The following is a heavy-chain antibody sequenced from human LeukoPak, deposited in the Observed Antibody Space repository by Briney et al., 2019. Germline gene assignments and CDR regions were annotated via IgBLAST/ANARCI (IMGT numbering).Heavy chain of an antibody. V-gene: IGHV1-18*04. J-gene: IGHJ4*02. CDR2: ISAYNGNT. CDR1: GYTFTGYY. Sequence: ASVKVSCKASGYTFTGYYMHWVRQAPGQGLEWMGWISAYNGNTNYAQKLQGRVTVTTDTSTSTAYMELRSLRSDDTAVYYCARVYRGYYFDYWGQGTLVTVSS. D-gene: IGHD5/OR15-5a*01. CDR3: ARVYRGYYFDY.